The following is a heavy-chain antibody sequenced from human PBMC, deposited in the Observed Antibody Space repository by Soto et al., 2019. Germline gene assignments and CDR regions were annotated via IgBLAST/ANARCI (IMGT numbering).Heavy chain of an antibody. D-gene: IGHD2-15*01. CDR1: GYTFTTYY. Sequence: ASVKVSCKASGYTFTTYYMHWVRQAPGQGLEWMGIINPSGGSTSYAQKFQGRVTMTRDTSTSTVYMELSILRSEDTAVYYCARVYCNGGSRYGIDYWGQGTLVTVSS. J-gene: IGHJ4*02. V-gene: IGHV1-46*01. CDR3: ARVYCNGGSRYGIDY. CDR2: INPSGGST.